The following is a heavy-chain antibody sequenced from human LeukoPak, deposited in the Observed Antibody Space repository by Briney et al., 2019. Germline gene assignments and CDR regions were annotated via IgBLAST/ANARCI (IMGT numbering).Heavy chain of an antibody. CDR3: AELGITMIGGV. CDR1: GFTFSSYG. V-gene: IGHV3-23*01. D-gene: IGHD3-10*02. J-gene: IGHJ6*04. Sequence: GGSLRLSCAASGFTFSSYGMRWVRQAPGKGLEWVSSISGSGGSTYYADSVKGRFTISRDNSKNTLYLQMNSLRAEDTAVYYCAELGITMIGGVWGKGTTVTISS. CDR2: ISGSGGST.